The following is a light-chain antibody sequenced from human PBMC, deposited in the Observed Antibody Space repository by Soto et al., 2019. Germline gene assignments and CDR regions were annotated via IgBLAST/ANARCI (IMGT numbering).Light chain of an antibody. Sequence: EFVLTQSPGTLSLSPGERATLSCRASQTVRNNYLAWYQQKPGQAPRLLIYDASSRATGIPDRFSGGGSGTDFTLTISSLEPEDFAVYYCQQRSAWPPTFGGGTKVDIK. CDR3: QQRSAWPPT. CDR2: DAS. V-gene: IGKV3D-20*02. CDR1: QTVRNNY. J-gene: IGKJ4*01.